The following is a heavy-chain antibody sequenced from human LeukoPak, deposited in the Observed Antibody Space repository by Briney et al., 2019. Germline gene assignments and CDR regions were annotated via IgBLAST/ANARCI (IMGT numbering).Heavy chain of an antibody. D-gene: IGHD3-10*02. V-gene: IGHV3-23*01. J-gene: IGHJ4*02. CDR2: IDRGVGST. Sequence: PGGSLRLSCAASGFTFSKYDLSWVRQAPGKGLECVSAIDRGVGSTYYADSVKGRFTISRDNSKNTLYLQMNSLRAEDTAVYYCARDPTSPVRDSGPHFDYWGQGTLVTVSS. CDR3: ARDPTSPVRDSGPHFDY. CDR1: GFTFSKYD.